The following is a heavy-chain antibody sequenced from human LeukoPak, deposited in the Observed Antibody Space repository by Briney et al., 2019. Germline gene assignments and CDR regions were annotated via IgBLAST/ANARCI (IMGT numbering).Heavy chain of an antibody. Sequence: SETLSLTCTVSGGSISSYYWSWIRQPPGMGLEWIGFVYYSGATNYNPSLKSRVTMSVDTSNNRFSLKLSSVTAADTALYYCARGGWAALDYWGQGTLVTVSS. CDR2: VYYSGAT. CDR3: ARGGWAALDY. CDR1: GGSISSYY. D-gene: IGHD2-15*01. V-gene: IGHV4-59*01. J-gene: IGHJ4*02.